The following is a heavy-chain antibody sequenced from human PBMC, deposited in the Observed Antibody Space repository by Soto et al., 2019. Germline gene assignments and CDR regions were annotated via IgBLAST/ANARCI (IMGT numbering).Heavy chain of an antibody. V-gene: IGHV3-30*18. CDR3: AKDNYDYIWGSYRAVDY. CDR1: GFTFSSYG. CDR2: ISYDGSNK. J-gene: IGHJ4*02. Sequence: GGSLRLSCAASGFTFSSYGMHWVRQAPGKGLEWVAVISYDGSNKYYADSVKGRFTISRDNSKNTLYLQMNSLRAEDTAVYYCAKDNYDYIWGSYRAVDYWGQGTLVTVSS. D-gene: IGHD3-16*02.